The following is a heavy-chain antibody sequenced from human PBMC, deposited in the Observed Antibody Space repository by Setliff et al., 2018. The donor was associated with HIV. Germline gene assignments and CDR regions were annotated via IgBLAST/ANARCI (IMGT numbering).Heavy chain of an antibody. CDR2: IAPNSGDT. J-gene: IGHJ4*02. Sequence: ASVKVSCKASGNTFTDYYIHWVRQAPGQGLEWVGRIAPNSGDTKYAQKFEGRVTVTRDTSINTVYMEVSSLRSDDTAVYYCSRDVGVPGRGNALDYWGQGTQVTVSS. CDR3: SRDVGVPGRGNALDY. V-gene: IGHV1-2*06. D-gene: IGHD1-26*01. CDR1: GNTFTDYY.